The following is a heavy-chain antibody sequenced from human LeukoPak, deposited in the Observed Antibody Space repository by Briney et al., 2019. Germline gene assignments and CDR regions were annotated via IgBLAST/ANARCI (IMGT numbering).Heavy chain of an antibody. CDR2: IYYSGST. Sequence: PSETLSLTCTVSGGSISSSIYYWGWIRQPPGKGLEWIGNIYYSGSTYYNPSLNSRVTISVDTSKNQFSLKLSSVTAADTAAYFCARFVGSGDPNDAFDIWGQGTMVTVSS. CDR1: GGSISSSIYY. D-gene: IGHD2-15*01. V-gene: IGHV4-39*01. J-gene: IGHJ3*02. CDR3: ARFVGSGDPNDAFDI.